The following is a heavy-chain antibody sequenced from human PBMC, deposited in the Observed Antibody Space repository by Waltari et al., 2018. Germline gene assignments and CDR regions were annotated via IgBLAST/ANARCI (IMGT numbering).Heavy chain of an antibody. D-gene: IGHD2-15*01. Sequence: EVQLVESGGGLVQPGGSLRLSCAASGFTFSSYAMSWVRQAPGKGLEWVSAISGSGGSTYYADSMKGRFTISRDNSKNTLYLQMNSLRAEDTAVYYCAKGPADIVVVVASNWFDPWGQGTLVTVSS. V-gene: IGHV3-23*04. CDR1: GFTFSSYA. J-gene: IGHJ5*02. CDR2: ISGSGGST. CDR3: AKGPADIVVVVASNWFDP.